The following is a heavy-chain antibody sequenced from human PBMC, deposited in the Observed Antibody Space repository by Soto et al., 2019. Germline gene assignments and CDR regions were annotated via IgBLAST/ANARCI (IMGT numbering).Heavy chain of an antibody. D-gene: IGHD6-13*01. CDR1: GYSFTSYW. CDR2: IYPGDSDT. Sequence: GESLKISCKGSGYSFTSYWIGWVRQMPGKGLEWMGIIYPGDSDTRYSPSFQGQVTISADKSISTAYLQWSSLKASDTAMYYCARASHFGIAAAGTGPDSFDSRGQGTLVTVPS. V-gene: IGHV5-51*01. CDR3: ARASHFGIAAAGTGPDSFDS. J-gene: IGHJ4*02.